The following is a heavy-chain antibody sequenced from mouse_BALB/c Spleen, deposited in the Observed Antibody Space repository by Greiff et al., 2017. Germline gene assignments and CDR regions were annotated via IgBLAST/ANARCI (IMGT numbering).Heavy chain of an antibody. Sequence: VKLQESGPGLVQPSQSLSITCTVSGFSFTSYGVHWVRQSPGKGLEWLGVIWSGGSTDYNAAFISRLSISKDNSKSQVFFKMSSLQANDTAIYYCARGGDGSSSFAYWGQGTLVTVSA. CDR1: GFSFTSYG. CDR3: ARGGDGSSSFAY. J-gene: IGHJ3*01. D-gene: IGHD1-1*01. V-gene: IGHV2-2*02. CDR2: IWSGGST.